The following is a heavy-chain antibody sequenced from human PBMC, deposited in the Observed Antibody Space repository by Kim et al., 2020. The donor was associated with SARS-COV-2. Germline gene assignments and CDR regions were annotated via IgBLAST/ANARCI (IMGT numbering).Heavy chain of an antibody. J-gene: IGHJ4*02. CDR3: ARGRPTGHLIPDY. D-gene: IGHD2-21*01. V-gene: IGHV3-48*02. Sequence: AAAVKGRFTISRDKAKNSLYLQMNSLRDEDTAVYYCARGRPTGHLIPDYWGQGTLVTVSS.